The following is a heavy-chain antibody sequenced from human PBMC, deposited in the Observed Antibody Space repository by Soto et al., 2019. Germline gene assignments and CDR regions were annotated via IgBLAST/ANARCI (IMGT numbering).Heavy chain of an antibody. Sequence: GESLKISCAASGFTFSSYWMSWVRQAPGKGLEWVANIKQDGSEKYYVDSVKGRFTISRDNAKNSLYLQMNSLRAEDTAVYYCARDVFLGGYDYFDYWGQGTLVTVSS. CDR2: IKQDGSEK. CDR3: ARDVFLGGYDYFDY. D-gene: IGHD5-12*01. V-gene: IGHV3-7*01. J-gene: IGHJ4*02. CDR1: GFTFSSYW.